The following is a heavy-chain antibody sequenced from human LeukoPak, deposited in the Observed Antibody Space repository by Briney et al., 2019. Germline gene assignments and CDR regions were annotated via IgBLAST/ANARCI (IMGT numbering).Heavy chain of an antibody. CDR1: GGTFSSYA. J-gene: IGHJ6*02. CDR3: ARLYDSSGYYIPYYYYGMDV. CDR2: IIPIFGTA. D-gene: IGHD3-22*01. Sequence: AVKVYCKASGGTFSSYAISWVRQAPGQGLEWMGGIIPIFGTANYAQKFQGRVTITADESTSTAYMELSSLRSEDTAVYYCARLYDSSGYYIPYYYYGMDVWGQGTTVTVSS. V-gene: IGHV1-69*01.